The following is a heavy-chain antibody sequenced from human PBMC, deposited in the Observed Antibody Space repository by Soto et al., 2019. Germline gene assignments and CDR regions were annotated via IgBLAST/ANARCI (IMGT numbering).Heavy chain of an antibody. Sequence: QVQLVLSGAEVKKPGASVKVSCKSSGYTFSNYGISWVRLAPGQGLEWMGWISTHNDNTHYAQKFQGRVTVTTDTSTSTAYMELRSLTSDDTAVYFCARDGYGDYPLDYWGQGTPVTVSS. CDR1: GYTFSNYG. CDR3: ARDGYGDYPLDY. D-gene: IGHD4-17*01. CDR2: ISTHNDNT. J-gene: IGHJ4*02. V-gene: IGHV1-18*04.